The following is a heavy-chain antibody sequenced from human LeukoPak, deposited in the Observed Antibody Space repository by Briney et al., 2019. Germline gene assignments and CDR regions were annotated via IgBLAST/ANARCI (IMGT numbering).Heavy chain of an antibody. CDR1: GFTFSSYS. D-gene: IGHD2-2*01. Sequence: PGGSLRLSCAASGFTFSSYSMNWVRQAPGKGLEWVSYISSSSSTIYYADSVKGRFTISRDNAKNSLYLQMNSLRAEDTAVYYCARVAMQLGVPAAPYYFDYWGQGTLVTVSS. CDR2: ISSSSSTI. V-gene: IGHV3-48*01. J-gene: IGHJ4*02. CDR3: ARVAMQLGVPAAPYYFDY.